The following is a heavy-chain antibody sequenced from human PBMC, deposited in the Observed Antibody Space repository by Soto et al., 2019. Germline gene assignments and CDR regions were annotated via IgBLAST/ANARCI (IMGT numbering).Heavy chain of an antibody. CDR2: IYYSGST. CDR3: ARDWGSGYQADGYYYYYGMDV. D-gene: IGHD3-3*01. J-gene: IGHJ6*02. CDR1: SYSISSYY. Sequence: SETLSLTSTVSSYSISSYYWSWIRQPPGKGLEWIGYIYYSGSTNYNPSLKSRVTISVDTSKNQSSLKLSSVTAADTAVYYCARDWGSGYQADGYYYYYGMDVWGQGTTATGSS. V-gene: IGHV4-59*01.